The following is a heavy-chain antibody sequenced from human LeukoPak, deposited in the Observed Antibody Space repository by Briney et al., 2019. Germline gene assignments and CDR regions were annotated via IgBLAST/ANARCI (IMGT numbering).Heavy chain of an antibody. D-gene: IGHD4-17*01. Sequence: PGGSLRLSCAASGFTFSSYGMHWVRQAPGKGLEWVAVISYDGSNTYYIDSVKGRFTISRDNSWNTLFLQMNSLRVEDTAVYYCARDYGDYGSSHFDYWGQGTLVTVSS. CDR2: ISYDGSNT. J-gene: IGHJ4*02. V-gene: IGHV3-30*03. CDR1: GFTFSSYG. CDR3: ARDYGDYGSSHFDY.